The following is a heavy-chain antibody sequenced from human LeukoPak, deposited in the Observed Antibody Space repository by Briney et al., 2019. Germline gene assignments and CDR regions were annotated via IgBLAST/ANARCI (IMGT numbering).Heavy chain of an antibody. J-gene: IGHJ6*02. CDR3: ARSEESSGWTPWGGDYYYGMDV. CDR1: GYTFTSYG. Sequence: ASVKVSCKASGYTFTSYGISWVRQAPGQGLEWMGWISAYNGNTNYAQKLQGRVTMTTDTSTSTAYMELRSLRSDDTAVYYCARSEESSGWTPWGGDYYYGMDVWGQGTTVTVSS. D-gene: IGHD6-19*01. V-gene: IGHV1-18*01. CDR2: ISAYNGNT.